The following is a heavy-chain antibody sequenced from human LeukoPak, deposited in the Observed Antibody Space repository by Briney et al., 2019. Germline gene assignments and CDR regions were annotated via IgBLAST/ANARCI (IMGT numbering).Heavy chain of an antibody. CDR2: IWYDGSNK. V-gene: IGHV3-33*08. J-gene: IGHJ4*02. CDR1: GFSLSISD. Sequence: GGSLRLSCEASGFSLSISDMHWVRQAPGKGLEWVAVIWYDGSNKYYADSVKGRFTISRDISKNTLYLQMNSLRAEDTAVYYCARHKDWTFDYWGQGTLVTVSS. CDR3: ARHKDWTFDY. D-gene: IGHD3/OR15-3a*01.